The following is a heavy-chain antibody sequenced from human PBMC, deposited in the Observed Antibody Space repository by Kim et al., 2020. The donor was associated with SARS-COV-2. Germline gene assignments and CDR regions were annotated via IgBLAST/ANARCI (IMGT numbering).Heavy chain of an antibody. J-gene: IGHJ4*02. CDR2: IYSGGST. CDR1: GFTVSSNY. Sequence: GGSLRLSCAASGFTVSSNYMSWVRQAPGKGLEWVSVIYSGGSTYYADSVKGRFTISRDNYKNTLYLQMNSLRAEDTAVYYCARVGGGYSFGADYWGQGTLVTVSS. V-gene: IGHV3-66*02. D-gene: IGHD5-18*01. CDR3: ARVGGGYSFGADY.